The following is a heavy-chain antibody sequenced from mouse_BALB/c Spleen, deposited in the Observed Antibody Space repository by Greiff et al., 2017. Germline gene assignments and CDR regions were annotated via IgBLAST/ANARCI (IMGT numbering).Heavy chain of an antibody. CDR1: GFTFSSYG. V-gene: IGHV5-6*01. CDR3: ARQELFDH. J-gene: IGHJ2*01. Sequence: EVQLVESGGDLVKPGGSLKLSCAASGFTFSSYGMSWVRQTPDKRLEWVATISSGGSYTYYPDSVKGRFTISRDNAKNTLYLQMSSLKSEDTAMYYCARQELFDHWGPGTTPPGPS. CDR2: ISSGGSYT.